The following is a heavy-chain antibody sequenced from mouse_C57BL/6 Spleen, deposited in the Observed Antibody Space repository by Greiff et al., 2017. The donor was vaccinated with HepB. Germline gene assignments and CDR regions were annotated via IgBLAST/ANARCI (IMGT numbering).Heavy chain of an antibody. V-gene: IGHV1-64*01. CDR3: ARKGDYYSPFDY. CDR2: IHPNSGST. D-gene: IGHD2-12*01. CDR1: GYTFTSYW. Sequence: QVQLQQPGAELVKPGASVKLSCKASGYTFTSYWMHWVKQRPGQGLEWIGMIHPNSGSTNYNEKFKSKATLTVDKSSSTAYMQLSSLTSEDSAVYYCARKGDYYSPFDYWGQGTTLTVSS. J-gene: IGHJ2*01.